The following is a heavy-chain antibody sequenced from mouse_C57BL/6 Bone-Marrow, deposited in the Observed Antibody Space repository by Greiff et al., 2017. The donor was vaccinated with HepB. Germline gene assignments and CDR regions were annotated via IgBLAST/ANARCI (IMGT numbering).Heavy chain of an antibody. Sequence: QVQLKESGAELMKPGASVKLSCKATGYTFTGYWIEWVKQRPGHGLEWIGEILPGSGSTNYNEKFKGKATFTADPSSNTAYLQLSSLTTADSAIYYCARAHYYGSSYRYFDYWGQGTTLTVSS. V-gene: IGHV1-9*01. J-gene: IGHJ2*01. CDR2: ILPGSGST. CDR3: ARAHYYGSSYRYFDY. CDR1: GYTFTGYW. D-gene: IGHD1-1*01.